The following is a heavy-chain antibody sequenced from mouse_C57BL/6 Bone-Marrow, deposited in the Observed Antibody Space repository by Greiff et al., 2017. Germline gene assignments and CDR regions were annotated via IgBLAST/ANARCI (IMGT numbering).Heavy chain of an antibody. V-gene: IGHV1-12*01. CDR3: AREYYYGSSYAMDY. CDR2: IYPGNGDT. D-gene: IGHD1-1*01. Sequence: LQQSGAELVRPGASVKMSCKASGYTFTSYNMHWVKQTPRQGLEWIGAIYPGNGDTSYNQKFQGKATLTVYKSSSTAYMQRSSLTSEDSAVYFCAREYYYGSSYAMDYWGQGTSVTVSS. J-gene: IGHJ4*01. CDR1: GYTFTSYN.